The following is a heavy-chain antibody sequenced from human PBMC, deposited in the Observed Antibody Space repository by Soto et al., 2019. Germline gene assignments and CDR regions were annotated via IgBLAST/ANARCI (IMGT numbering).Heavy chain of an antibody. D-gene: IGHD2-15*01. CDR2: ISAYNGNT. Sequence: ASVKVSCTASGYTFTSYGISWVRQAPGQGLEWMGWISAYNGNTNYAQKLQGRVTMTTDTSTSTAYMELRSLRSDDTAVYYCARAYMEGISPGNFDYWGQGTLVTVSS. V-gene: IGHV1-18*01. J-gene: IGHJ4*02. CDR1: GYTFTSYG. CDR3: ARAYMEGISPGNFDY.